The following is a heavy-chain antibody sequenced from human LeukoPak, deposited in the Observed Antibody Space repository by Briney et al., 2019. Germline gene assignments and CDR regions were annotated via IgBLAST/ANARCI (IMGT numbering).Heavy chain of an antibody. V-gene: IGHV3-30*16. D-gene: IGHD1-7*01. CDR2: ISYDGSSN. CDR3: AKSLNWNYVMASDY. CDR1: GFTFSSYA. J-gene: IGHJ4*02. Sequence: GGSLTLSCAASGFTFSSYAMHWVRQAPGKGLEWVAVISYDGSSNYYADSVKGRFTISRDNSKNTLYLQMNSLRAEDTAVYYCAKSLNWNYVMASDYWGQGTLVTVSS.